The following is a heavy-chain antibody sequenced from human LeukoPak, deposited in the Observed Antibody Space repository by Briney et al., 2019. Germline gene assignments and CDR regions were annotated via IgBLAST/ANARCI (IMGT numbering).Heavy chain of an antibody. CDR1: GGCISRSDYY. V-gene: IGHV4-39*01. CDR3: ARPPDDSSDYYYF. D-gene: IGHD3-22*01. J-gene: IGHJ4*02. Sequence: SETLSLTCTVSGGCISRSDYYWGWIRQPPGKGMERIGSIYYSGSTYYNPSLKSRVTISVDTSKNQFSLKLSSVTAADTAVYYCARPPDDSSDYYYFWGQGTLVTVSS. CDR2: IYYSGST.